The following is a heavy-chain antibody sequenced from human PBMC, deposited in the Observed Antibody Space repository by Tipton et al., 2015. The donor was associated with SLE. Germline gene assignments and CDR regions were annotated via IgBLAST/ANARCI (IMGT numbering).Heavy chain of an antibody. J-gene: IGHJ4*02. CDR3: ARGSSGILVSLVDS. Sequence: GLVKPSQTLSLTCAISGDSVSSNSAAWNWIRQSPSGGLEWLGRTYYRSKWYSDFAVSVKSRVTINPDTSKNHFSLQLDSVTPEDTAVYYCARGSSGILVSLVDSWGQGTLVTVSS. D-gene: IGHD2-2*01. CDR2: TYYRSKWYS. CDR1: GDSVSSNSAA. V-gene: IGHV6-1*01.